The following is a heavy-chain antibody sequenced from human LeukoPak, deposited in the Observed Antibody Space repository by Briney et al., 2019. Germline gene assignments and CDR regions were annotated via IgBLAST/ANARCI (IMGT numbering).Heavy chain of an antibody. CDR1: GFTFSSYS. CDR3: ARDQIGRVGATSSDY. J-gene: IGHJ4*02. Sequence: GGSLRLSCAASGFTFSSYSMNWVRQAPGKGLEWVSSISSSSSYIYYADSVKGRFIISRDNAKNSLYLQMNSLRAEDTAVYYCARDQIGRVGATSSDYWGQGTLVTVSS. CDR2: ISSSSSYI. V-gene: IGHV3-21*01. D-gene: IGHD1-26*01.